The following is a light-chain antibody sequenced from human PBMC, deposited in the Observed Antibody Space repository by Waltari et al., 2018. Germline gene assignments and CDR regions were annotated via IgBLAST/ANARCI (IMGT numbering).Light chain of an antibody. J-gene: IGLJ3*02. CDR3: LLYYDGIWV. CDR2: RTS. Sequence: QTVVTQGPSLTVSPGGIVTFTWVSNTGPVTRDSYPNSFQQKPGHAPRALIYRTSRRHSWTPARFSGSLLGGKVALTVSDVQPEDEAEYYCLLYYDGIWVFGGGTKLTVL. CDR1: TGPVTRDSY. V-gene: IGLV7-43*01.